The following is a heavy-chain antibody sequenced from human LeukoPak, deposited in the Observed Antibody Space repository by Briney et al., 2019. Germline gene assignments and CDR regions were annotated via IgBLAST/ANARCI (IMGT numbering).Heavy chain of an antibody. CDR1: GFTFSSYG. CDR3: ARREVYFDY. CDR2: IPYDGSNK. V-gene: IGHV3-30*02. J-gene: IGHJ4*02. D-gene: IGHD1-14*01. Sequence: GGSLRLSCAASGFTFSSYGRHWVRQAPGKGLEWVAFIPYDGSNKYYADSVKGRFTISRDNSKNTLYLQMNSLRAEDTAVYYCARREVYFDYWGQGTLVTVSS.